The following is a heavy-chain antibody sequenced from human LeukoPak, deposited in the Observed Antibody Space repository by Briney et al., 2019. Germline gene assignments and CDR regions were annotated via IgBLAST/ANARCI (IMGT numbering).Heavy chain of an antibody. CDR3: VRDRGFYIDY. D-gene: IGHD3-10*01. Sequence: ASETLSLTCAVYGGSFSGYYWSWIRQPPGKGLEWIGEINHSGSTYYNPSLKSRVTISIDTSKNQFSLRLPSMTVADTAVYYCVRDRGFYIDYWGQGTLVTVSS. V-gene: IGHV4-34*01. CDR1: GGSFSGYY. J-gene: IGHJ4*02. CDR2: INHSGST.